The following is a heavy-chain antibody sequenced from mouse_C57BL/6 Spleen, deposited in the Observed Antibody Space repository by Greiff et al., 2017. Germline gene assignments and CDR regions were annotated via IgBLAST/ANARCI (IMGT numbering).Heavy chain of an antibody. D-gene: IGHD2-12*01. CDR3: ARGTYYSTCGDY. V-gene: IGHV1-52*01. CDR1: GYTFTSYW. J-gene: IGHJ2*01. CDR2: IDPYDSET. Sequence: QVQLQQPGPELVRPGSSVKLSCKASGYTFTSYWMHWVKQRPIQGLEWIGNIDPYDSETHYNQKFKDKATLTVDKSSSTAYMQLSSLTSEDSAVYYCARGTYYSTCGDYWGQGTTLTVSS.